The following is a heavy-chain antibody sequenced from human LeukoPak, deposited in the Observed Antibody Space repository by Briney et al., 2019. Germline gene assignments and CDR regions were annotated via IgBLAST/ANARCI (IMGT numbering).Heavy chain of an antibody. Sequence: PSQTLSLTCTVSGGSISSGGYHWNWIRQPPGKGLEWIGEIDHSGSTNYNPSLKSRVTISVDTSKNQFSLNLSSVTAADTAVYFCARGVRIAVAAPHLNYWGQGTLVTVSS. CDR3: ARGVRIAVAAPHLNY. D-gene: IGHD6-19*01. CDR2: IDHSGST. CDR1: GGSISSGGYH. J-gene: IGHJ4*02. V-gene: IGHV4-30-2*01.